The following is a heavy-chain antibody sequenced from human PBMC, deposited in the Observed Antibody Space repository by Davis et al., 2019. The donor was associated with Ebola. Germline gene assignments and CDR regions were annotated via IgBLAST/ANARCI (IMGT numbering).Heavy chain of an antibody. D-gene: IGHD4-11*01. CDR3: ARDTPNYSNYGDY. CDR1: GYTFTSYG. Sequence: ASVQVSCKASGYTFTSYGISWVRQAPGQGLEWMGWIRSYNGNTNYAQKPQGRVNITTDTSTSTAYMERRSLRSDDTAVYYCARDTPNYSNYGDYWGQGTLVTVSS. V-gene: IGHV1-18*04. J-gene: IGHJ4*02. CDR2: IRSYNGNT.